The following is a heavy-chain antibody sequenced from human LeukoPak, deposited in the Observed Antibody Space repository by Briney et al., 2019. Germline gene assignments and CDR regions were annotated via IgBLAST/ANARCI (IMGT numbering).Heavy chain of an antibody. Sequence: SETLSLTCNVSGVSITTGSYYWTWIRHHPGKGLEWMGYIYHSGSTYYNPSLKSRLTISVDTSKNQFSLKLTSVTAADTAVYYCARAESAWAYFDYWGQGTLVTVSS. V-gene: IGHV4-31*03. CDR3: ARAESAWAYFDY. CDR2: IYHSGST. D-gene: IGHD7-27*01. J-gene: IGHJ4*02. CDR1: GVSITTGSYY.